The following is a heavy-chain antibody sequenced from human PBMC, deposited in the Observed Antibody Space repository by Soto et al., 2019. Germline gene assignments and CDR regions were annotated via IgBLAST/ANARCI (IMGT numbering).Heavy chain of an antibody. CDR1: GGSISSGGYY. D-gene: IGHD3-22*01. Sequence: PSETLSLTCTVSGGSISSGGYYWSWIRQHPGKGLEWIGYIYYSGSTYYNPSLKSRVTISVDTSKNQFSLKLSSVTAADTAVYYCARNGDYYDSSGYYPFDFWGQGTLVTVSS. CDR2: IYYSGST. CDR3: ARNGDYYDSSGYYPFDF. J-gene: IGHJ4*02. V-gene: IGHV4-31*03.